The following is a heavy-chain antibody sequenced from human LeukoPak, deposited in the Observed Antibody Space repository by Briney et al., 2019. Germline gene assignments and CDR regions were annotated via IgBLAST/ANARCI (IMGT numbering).Heavy chain of an antibody. J-gene: IGHJ6*03. V-gene: IGHV4-61*01. D-gene: IGHD3-10*01. Sequence: SETLSLTCTVSGYSISSGYYWSWIRQPPGKGLEWIGYIYYSGSTNYNPSLKSRVTISVDTSKNQFSLKLSSVTAADPAVYYCAAHKVRGYYYMDAWGKGTTVTVSS. CDR3: AAHKVRGYYYMDA. CDR2: IYYSGST. CDR1: GYSISSGYY.